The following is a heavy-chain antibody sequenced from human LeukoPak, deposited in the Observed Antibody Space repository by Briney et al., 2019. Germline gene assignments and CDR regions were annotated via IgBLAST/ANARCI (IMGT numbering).Heavy chain of an antibody. J-gene: IGHJ6*02. V-gene: IGHV4-30-2*01. CDR2: IYHSGST. CDR3: ARGYYYDSSGYRRYYGMDV. Sequence: PSETLSLTCAVSGGSISSGGYFWSWIRQPPGKGLEWIGYIYHSGSTYYNPSLKSRVTISVDRSKNQFSLKLSSVTAADTAVYYCARGYYYDSSGYRRYYGMDVWGQGTTVTVSS. D-gene: IGHD3-22*01. CDR1: GGSISSGGYF.